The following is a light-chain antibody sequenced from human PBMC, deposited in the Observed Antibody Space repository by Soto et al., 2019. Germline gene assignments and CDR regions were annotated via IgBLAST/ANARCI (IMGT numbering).Light chain of an antibody. CDR3: AAWDDSLTAHV. V-gene: IGLV1-44*01. Sequence: QSALTQPPSASGTPGQRVTISCSGSSSNIGGRTVNWYQQLPGTAPKLLIYNNNQRPSGVPDRFSGSKSGTSASLAITGLQSEDEADYYCAAWDDSLTAHVFGAGTKVT. J-gene: IGLJ1*01. CDR1: SSNIGGRT. CDR2: NNN.